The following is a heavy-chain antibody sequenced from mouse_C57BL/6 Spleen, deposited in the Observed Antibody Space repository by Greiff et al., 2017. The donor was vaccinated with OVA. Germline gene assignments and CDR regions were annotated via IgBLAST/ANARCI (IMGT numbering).Heavy chain of an antibody. CDR1: GFTFSDYG. Sequence: EVHLVESGGGLVKPGGSLKLSCAASGFTFSDYGMHWVRQAPEKGLEWVAYISSGSSTIYYADTVKGRFTISRDNAKNTLFLQMTSLRSEDTAMYYCARREGLRRGEDYFDYWGQGTTLTVSS. CDR2: ISSGSSTI. V-gene: IGHV5-17*01. D-gene: IGHD2-4*01. CDR3: ARREGLRRGEDYFDY. J-gene: IGHJ2*01.